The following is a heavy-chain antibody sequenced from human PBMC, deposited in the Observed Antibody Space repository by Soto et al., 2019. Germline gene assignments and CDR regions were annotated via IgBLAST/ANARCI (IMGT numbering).Heavy chain of an antibody. CDR3: ARGGHVVVVTAALDY. CDR1: GDTFTDYY. CDR2: VNPSGGHT. D-gene: IGHD2-21*02. J-gene: IGHJ4*02. V-gene: IGHV1-46*01. Sequence: QVQLMQSGAEVKKPGASVKVSCKASGDTFTDYYIHWVRQAPGQGLEWMGTVNPSGGHTTYAQHFLGRVTKTRDTSTSTLYMELTSLTSDDTAIYYCARGGHVVVVTAALDYCGQGTLVTVSS.